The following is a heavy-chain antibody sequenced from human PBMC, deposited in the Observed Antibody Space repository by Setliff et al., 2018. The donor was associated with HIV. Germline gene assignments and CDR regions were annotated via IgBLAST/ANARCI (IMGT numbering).Heavy chain of an antibody. V-gene: IGHV4-39*01. J-gene: IGHJ4*02. D-gene: IGHD3-10*01. Sequence: SETLSLTCTVSDGSIRSSDYYWGWIRQSPGVGLEWMGSIFYSGRAYYNPSLKSRVTISVDTSKNQFSLRVNSVTAADTAVFYCARHRVITGSFDYWGQGTLVTVSS. CDR3: ARHRVITGSFDY. CDR2: IFYSGRA. CDR1: DGSIRSSDYY.